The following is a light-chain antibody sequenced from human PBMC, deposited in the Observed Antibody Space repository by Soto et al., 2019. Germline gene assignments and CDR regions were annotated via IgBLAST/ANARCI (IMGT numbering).Light chain of an antibody. CDR2: GAS. CDR1: RSVGSNY. V-gene: IGKV3-20*01. Sequence: EFVLTRSPAPRSLSLEERPPAPSRASRSVGSNYLAWYQRKPGQAPRLLIYGASSRATGIPDRFSGSGSGTDFTLTISRLEPEDFAVYYCQQYGSSPETFGQGTKVDIK. J-gene: IGKJ1*01. CDR3: QQYGSSPET.